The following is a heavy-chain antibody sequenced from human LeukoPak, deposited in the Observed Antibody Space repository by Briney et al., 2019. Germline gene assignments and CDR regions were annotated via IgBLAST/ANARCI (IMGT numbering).Heavy chain of an antibody. CDR2: IRSSGTTT. CDR1: GFTFSTYS. V-gene: IGHV3-48*01. J-gene: IGHJ3*02. Sequence: GGSLRLSCAASGFTFSTYSMNWVRQAPGKGLEWVSYIRSSGTTTYYADSVEGRFTISRDNGKNSLYLQMNSLRAEDTGVYYCTRGYSRAAFDIWGQGTMVTVSS. D-gene: IGHD2-15*01. CDR3: TRGYSRAAFDI.